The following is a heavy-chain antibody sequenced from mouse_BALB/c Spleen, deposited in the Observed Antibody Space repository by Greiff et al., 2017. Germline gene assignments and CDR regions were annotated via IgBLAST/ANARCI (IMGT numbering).Heavy chain of an antibody. CDR1: WFSLTGYG. V-gene: IGHV2-6-7*01. D-gene: IGHD1-1*01. J-gene: IGHJ1*01. CDR3: ARVTTVVAGYWYFDV. CDR2: IWGDGST. Sequence: QVQLKESGPGLVAPSQSLSITCTVSWFSLTGYGVNWVRQPPGKGLEWLGMIWGDGSTDYNSALKSRLSISKDNSKSQVFLKMNSLQTDDTARYYCARVTTVVAGYWYFDVWGAGTTVTVSS.